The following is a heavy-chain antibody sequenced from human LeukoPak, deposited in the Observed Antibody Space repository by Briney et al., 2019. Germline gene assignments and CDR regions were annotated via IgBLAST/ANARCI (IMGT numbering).Heavy chain of an antibody. V-gene: IGHV4-59*08. D-gene: IGHD5-18*01. CDR3: ARLVDAGMAFFDY. CDR1: GCSINSYY. CDR2: IYYSGST. Sequence: SETLSLTCTVSGCSINSYYWTWIRQPPGKGLEWIGYIYYSGSTHYNPSLNSRVTISMDTSKNQFSLKLSSVTAADTAVYYCARLVDAGMAFFDYWGQGTLVTVSS. J-gene: IGHJ4*02.